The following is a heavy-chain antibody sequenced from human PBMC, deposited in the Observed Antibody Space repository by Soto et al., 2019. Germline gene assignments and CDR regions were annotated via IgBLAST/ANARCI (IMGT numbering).Heavy chain of an antibody. V-gene: IGHV5-51*01. D-gene: IGHD6-19*01. CDR2: IYPGDSDT. CDR3: ARPYSSGWLRHAFDI. J-gene: IGHJ3*02. CDR1: GYSFTSYW. Sequence: GESLKISCKGSGYSFTSYWIGWVRQMPGKGLEWMGIIYPGDSDTRYSPSFQGQVTISADKSISTAYLQWSSLKASDTAMYYCARPYSSGWLRHAFDIWGQGTMVTVSS.